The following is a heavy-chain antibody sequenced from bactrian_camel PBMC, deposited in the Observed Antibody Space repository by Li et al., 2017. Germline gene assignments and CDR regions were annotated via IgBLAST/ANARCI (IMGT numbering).Heavy chain of an antibody. CDR2: FCGGELV. Sequence: QVQLVESGGGSVQAGGSLRLSCAASGYNFAFTRYCTAWFRTPPGKTREGVAGFCGGELVDYADSVKGRFTISKDNAKNTLYLQMNSLRPEDTATYYCAQDSGWGSNIDCGRAWYQYNYWGQGTQVTVS. D-gene: IGHD4*01. CDR3: AQDSGWGSNIDCGRAWYQYNY. V-gene: IGHV3S53*01. J-gene: IGHJ4*01. CDR1: GYNFAFTRYC.